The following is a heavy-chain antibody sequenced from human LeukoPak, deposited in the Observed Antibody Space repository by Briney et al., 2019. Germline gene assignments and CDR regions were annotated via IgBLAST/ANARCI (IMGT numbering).Heavy chain of an antibody. J-gene: IGHJ4*02. V-gene: IGHV3-23*01. CDR3: ADSDNFDY. Sequence: GESLKISCAASGFTFSSYAMSWVRQAPGKGLEWVSVISGSGGSTYYADSVKGRFTISRDNSKNTLYLQMNSLRAEDTAVYYCADSDNFDYWGQGTLVTVSS. CDR1: GFTFSSYA. CDR2: ISGSGGST.